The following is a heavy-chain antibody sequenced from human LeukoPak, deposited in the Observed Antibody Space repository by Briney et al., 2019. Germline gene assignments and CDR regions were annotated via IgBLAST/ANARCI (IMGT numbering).Heavy chain of an antibody. Sequence: GGSLRLSCAASGFTFSDYYMSWIRQAPGKGLEWVSYISSSGSTIYYADSVKGRFTISRDNAKNSLYLQMNSLRAEDTAVYYCASYLYYHESSGYRDYWGQGTLVTVSS. V-gene: IGHV3-11*01. D-gene: IGHD3-22*01. CDR1: GFTFSDYY. CDR2: ISSSGSTI. CDR3: ASYLYYHESSGYRDY. J-gene: IGHJ4*02.